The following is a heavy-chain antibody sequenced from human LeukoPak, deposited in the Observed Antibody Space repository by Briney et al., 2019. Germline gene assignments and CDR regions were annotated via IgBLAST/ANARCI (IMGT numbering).Heavy chain of an antibody. J-gene: IGHJ6*03. CDR1: GFTFSSYG. CDR2: IWYDGSNK. Sequence: PGRSLRLSCAASGFTFSSYGMHWVRQAPGKGLEWVAVIWYDGSNKYYADSVKGRFTISRDNSKNTLYLQMNSLRAEDTAVYYCARDKERVFFYMDVWGKGTTVTVSS. D-gene: IGHD5-24*01. V-gene: IGHV3-33*01. CDR3: ARDKERVFFYMDV.